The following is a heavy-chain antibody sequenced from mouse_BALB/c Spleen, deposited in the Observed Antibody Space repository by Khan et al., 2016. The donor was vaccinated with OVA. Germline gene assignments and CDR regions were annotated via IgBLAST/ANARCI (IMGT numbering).Heavy chain of an antibody. V-gene: IGHV5-17*02. CDR3: GRGNGAY. CDR2: INSGSSTI. Sequence: EVELVESGGGLVQPGGSRKLSCAASGFTFSSFGMHWVRQAPEKGLEWVAYINSGSSTIYYADPVKGRFTISRDNTKSTMFLQMASLRAEDTAVYYCGRGNGAYWGQGTTLTVSS. CDR1: GFTFSSFG. J-gene: IGHJ2*01.